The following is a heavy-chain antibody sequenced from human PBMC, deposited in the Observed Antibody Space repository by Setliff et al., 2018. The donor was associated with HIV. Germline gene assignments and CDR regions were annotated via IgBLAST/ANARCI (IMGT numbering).Heavy chain of an antibody. CDR2: IRYDGTYK. CDR1: GFTFSYYG. CDR3: TKNLYRSPWSPLDY. Sequence: PGGSLRLSCATSGFTFSYYGMHWVRQAPGKGLEWVAFIRYDGTYKYYADSVKGRFTISRDNSKNTLYLQMNSLRAEDTAVYYCTKNLYRSPWSPLDYWGQGTLVTVSS. D-gene: IGHD6-19*01. V-gene: IGHV3-30*02. J-gene: IGHJ4*02.